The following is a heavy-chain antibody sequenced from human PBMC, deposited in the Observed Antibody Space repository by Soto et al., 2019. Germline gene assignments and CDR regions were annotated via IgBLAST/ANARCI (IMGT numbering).Heavy chain of an antibody. Sequence: PSETLSLTCAVYGGSFSGYYWSWIRQPPGKGLEWIGEINHSGSTNYNPSLKSRVTISVDTSKNQFSLKLSSVTAADTAVYYCARASSMTTLFLYYYYMDVWGKGTTVTVSS. J-gene: IGHJ6*03. D-gene: IGHD4-4*01. CDR2: INHSGST. V-gene: IGHV4-34*01. CDR3: ARASSMTTLFLYYYYMDV. CDR1: GGSFSGYY.